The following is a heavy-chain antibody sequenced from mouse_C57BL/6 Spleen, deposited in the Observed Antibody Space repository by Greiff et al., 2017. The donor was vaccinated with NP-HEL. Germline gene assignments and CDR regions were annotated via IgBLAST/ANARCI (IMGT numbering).Heavy chain of an antibody. J-gene: IGHJ3*01. D-gene: IGHD4-1*01. Sequence: EVQVVESGGGLVKPGGSLKLSCAASGFTFSDYGMHWVRQAPEKGLEWVAYISSGSSTIYYADTVKGRFTISRDNAKNTLFLQMTSLRSEDTAMYYCARPLTGAWFAYWGQGTLVTVSA. CDR3: ARPLTGAWFAY. CDR2: ISSGSSTI. CDR1: GFTFSDYG. V-gene: IGHV5-17*01.